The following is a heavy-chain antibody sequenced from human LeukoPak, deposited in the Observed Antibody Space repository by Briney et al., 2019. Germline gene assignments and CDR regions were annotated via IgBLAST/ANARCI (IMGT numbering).Heavy chain of an antibody. CDR1: GFTFSGSA. Sequence: PGGSLKLSCAASGFTFSGSAMHWVRQASGKGLEWVGRIRSKANSYATAYAASVKGRFTISRDNSKNTLYLQMNSLRAEDTAVYYCARHSEQQLVQDNWFDPWGQGTLVTVSS. D-gene: IGHD6-13*01. CDR2: IRSKANSYAT. V-gene: IGHV3-73*01. J-gene: IGHJ5*02. CDR3: ARHSEQQLVQDNWFDP.